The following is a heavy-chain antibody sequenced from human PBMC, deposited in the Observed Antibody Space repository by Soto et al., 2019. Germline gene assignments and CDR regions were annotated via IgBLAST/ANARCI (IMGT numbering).Heavy chain of an antibody. CDR3: ARDSRTIGLLVYAPSDDAFDF. CDR1: GFTFSSYW. V-gene: IGHV3-7*01. CDR2: IKQDGSEK. D-gene: IGHD2-8*01. J-gene: IGHJ3*01. Sequence: GGSLRLSCAASGFTFSSYWMSWVRQAPGKGLEWVANIKQDGSEKYYVDSVKGRFTISRDNAKNSLYLQMNSLRAEDTAVYYCARDSRTIGLLVYAPSDDAFDFWGQGTMVTVSS.